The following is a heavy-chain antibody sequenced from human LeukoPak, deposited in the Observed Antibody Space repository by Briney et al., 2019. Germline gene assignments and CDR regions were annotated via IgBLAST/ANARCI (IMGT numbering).Heavy chain of an antibody. J-gene: IGHJ6*02. D-gene: IGHD2-2*02. CDR2: MNPNSGNT. CDR1: GYTFTSYD. Sequence: ASVKVSRKASGYTFTSYDINWVRQATGQGLEWMGWMNPNSGNTGYAQKFQGRVTMTRNTSISTAYMELSSLRSEDTAVYYCARLEEVVVVPAAIDYYYYGMDVWGQGTTVTVSS. V-gene: IGHV1-8*01. CDR3: ARLEEVVVVPAAIDYYYYGMDV.